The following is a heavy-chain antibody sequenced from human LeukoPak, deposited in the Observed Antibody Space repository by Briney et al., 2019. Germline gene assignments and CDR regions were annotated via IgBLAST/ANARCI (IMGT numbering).Heavy chain of an antibody. CDR1: GFTFSSYS. D-gene: IGHD4-17*01. CDR2: ISSSSSTI. J-gene: IGHJ6*02. V-gene: IGHV3-48*04. Sequence: GGSLRLSCAASGFTFSSYSMNWVRQAPGKGLEWVSYISSSSSTIYYADSVKGRFTISRDNAKNSLYLQMNSLRAEDTAVYYCARDGGNYGDYEGYYGMDVWGQGTTVTVSS. CDR3: ARDGGNYGDYEGYYGMDV.